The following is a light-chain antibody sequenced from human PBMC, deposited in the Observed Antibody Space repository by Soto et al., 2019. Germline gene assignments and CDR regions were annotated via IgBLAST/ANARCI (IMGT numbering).Light chain of an antibody. Sequence: QSALTQPPSVSGSPGQSVTISCTGTSSDVGTSNYVSWYQQYPGKAPKVMIYEVTKRPSGVPDRFSGSKSGNKASLTVSGLQADDEAEYYCSSTAGSDNPYVFGTGTKLTVL. J-gene: IGLJ1*01. CDR3: SSTAGSDNPYV. V-gene: IGLV2-8*01. CDR1: SSDVGTSNY. CDR2: EVT.